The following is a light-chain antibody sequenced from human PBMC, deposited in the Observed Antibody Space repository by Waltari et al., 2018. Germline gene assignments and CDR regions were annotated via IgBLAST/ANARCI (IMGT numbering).Light chain of an antibody. CDR2: KKD. V-gene: IGLV1-51*01. Sequence: QSVLTQPPSVSATPGQKVTISCSGSTSNIGNEYVSWYQQLPRTAPKPLIYKKDNRPSGIPDRFSGPKSGTSATLGITGLQTGDEAHYYCGAWDSSVSAYVFGTGTEVTVL. CDR1: TSNIGNEY. J-gene: IGLJ1*01. CDR3: GAWDSSVSAYV.